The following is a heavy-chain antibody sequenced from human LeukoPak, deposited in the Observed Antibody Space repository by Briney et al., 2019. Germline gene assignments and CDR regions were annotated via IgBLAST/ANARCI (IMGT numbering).Heavy chain of an antibody. Sequence: TGGSLRLSCAAPGFTFSSYGMHWVRQAPGKGLEWVAFIRYDGSNKYYADSVKGRFTISRDNSKNTLYLQMNSLRAEDTAVYYCAKDPYRIAVAGTGPDYWGQGTLVTVSP. V-gene: IGHV3-30*02. D-gene: IGHD6-19*01. J-gene: IGHJ4*02. CDR1: GFTFSSYG. CDR2: IRYDGSNK. CDR3: AKDPYRIAVAGTGPDY.